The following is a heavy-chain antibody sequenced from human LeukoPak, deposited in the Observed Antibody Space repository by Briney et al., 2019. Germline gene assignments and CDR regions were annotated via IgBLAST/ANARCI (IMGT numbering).Heavy chain of an antibody. CDR3: ARGANVHYYYDSRGIAAFDI. CDR1: DFSFTTYA. V-gene: IGHV3-23*01. CDR2: ISGGDPTT. Sequence: GGSLRLSCAASDFSFTTYAMSWVRQAPGKGLEWVSSISGGDPTTYYADSVKGRFTISRDNSKNTLYLQMNSLRAEGTALYYCARGANVHYYYDSRGIAAFDIWGQGTMVTVSS. D-gene: IGHD3-22*01. J-gene: IGHJ3*02.